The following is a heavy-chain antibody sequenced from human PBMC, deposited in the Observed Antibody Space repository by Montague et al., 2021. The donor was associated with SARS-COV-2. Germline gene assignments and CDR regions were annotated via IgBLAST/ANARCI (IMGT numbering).Heavy chain of an antibody. Sequence: SRRLSLSASGFTFSNYWMSWVRQAPGKGPEWVANIHQDGNWIYYMDSVRGRFTISRDNARNSLYLQMSSLRDDDTAIYYCARDPGIPSAGTVGHFDSWGQGILVTVSS. J-gene: IGHJ5*01. CDR1: GFTFSNYW. CDR3: ARDPGIPSAGTVGHFDS. CDR2: IHQDGNWI. V-gene: IGHV3-7*01. D-gene: IGHD6-13*01.